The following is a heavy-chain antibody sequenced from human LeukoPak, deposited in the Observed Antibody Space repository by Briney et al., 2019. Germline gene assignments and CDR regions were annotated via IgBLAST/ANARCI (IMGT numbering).Heavy chain of an antibody. CDR3: ARANVYYKSYYFDY. D-gene: IGHD3-22*01. Sequence: ASVKVSCKASGYSFTGYYIYWVRQAPGQGLECMGWINPNTGGTNYAQKFQDWVTMTRDTSINTAYMELSRLKTDDTAVYYCARANVYYKSYYFDYWGQGALVTVSS. V-gene: IGHV1-2*04. J-gene: IGHJ4*02. CDR1: GYSFTGYY. CDR2: INPNTGGT.